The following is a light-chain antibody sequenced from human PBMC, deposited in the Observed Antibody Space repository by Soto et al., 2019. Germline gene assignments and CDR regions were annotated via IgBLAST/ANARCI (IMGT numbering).Light chain of an antibody. CDR2: EVN. J-gene: IGLJ2*01. Sequence: QSALTQPASVSGSPGQSITISCTGSSSDIGGYKYVSWYQHHPGKAPKIIIYEVNNRPSGISNRFSGSKSGNTASLTISGLRAEDEADYYCSSYAASTALLFGGGTKVTVL. V-gene: IGLV2-14*01. CDR3: SSYAASTALL. CDR1: SSDIGGYKY.